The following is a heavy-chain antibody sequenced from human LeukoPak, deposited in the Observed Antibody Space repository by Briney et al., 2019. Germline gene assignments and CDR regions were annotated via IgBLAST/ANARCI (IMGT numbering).Heavy chain of an antibody. J-gene: IGHJ4*02. Sequence: GGSLRLSCAASGFTFSSYAMSWVRQAPGKGLECVLAISGSGGSTYYADSVKGRFTISRDNSKNTLYLQMNSLRAEDTAVYYCAKGYLAVAAILLCFEYWGQGTLVTVSS. D-gene: IGHD6-19*01. CDR3: AKGYLAVAAILLCFEY. CDR1: GFTFSSYA. CDR2: ISGSGGST. V-gene: IGHV3-23*01.